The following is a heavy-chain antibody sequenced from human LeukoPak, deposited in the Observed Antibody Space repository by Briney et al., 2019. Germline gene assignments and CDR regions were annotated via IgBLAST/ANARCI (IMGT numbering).Heavy chain of an antibody. Sequence: SGTLSLTCAVSGGSISSSNWWSWVRQPPGKGLEWIGEIYHSGSTNYNPSLKSRVTISVDTSKNQFSLKLSSVTAADTAVYYCARDLLASKYFDYWGQGTLVTVSS. CDR2: IYHSGST. J-gene: IGHJ4*02. CDR1: GGSISSSNW. V-gene: IGHV4-4*02. CDR3: ARDLLASKYFDY.